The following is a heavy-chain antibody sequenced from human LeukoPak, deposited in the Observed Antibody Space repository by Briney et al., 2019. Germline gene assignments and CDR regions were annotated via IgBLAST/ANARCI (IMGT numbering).Heavy chain of an antibody. CDR2: IRDDGGEI. Sequence: GGSLRLSCEASGFTFSSYWMSWVRQAPGKGLEWVANIRDDGGEIYYVDSVKGRFTISRDDAKSSLFLQMNSLRAEDAAVYYCARDKPRGSYYGSIFDSWGQGTLVTVSS. D-gene: IGHD1-26*01. J-gene: IGHJ4*02. CDR3: ARDKPRGSYYGSIFDS. V-gene: IGHV3-7*01. CDR1: GFTFSSYW.